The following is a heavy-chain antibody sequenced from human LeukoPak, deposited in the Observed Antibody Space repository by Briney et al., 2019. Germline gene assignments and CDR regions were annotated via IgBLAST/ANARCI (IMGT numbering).Heavy chain of an antibody. V-gene: IGHV5-51*01. CDR2: IYPGDSDT. J-gene: IGHJ3*02. CDR3: ARPEMATPQGGDAFDI. Sequence: GESLKISCKGSGYSFTSYWIGWVRQMPGKGLEWMGIIYPGDSDTRYSPSFQGRVTISADKSISTAYLQWSSLKASDTAMYYCARPEMATPQGGDAFDIWGQGTMVTVSS. CDR1: GYSFTSYW. D-gene: IGHD5-24*01.